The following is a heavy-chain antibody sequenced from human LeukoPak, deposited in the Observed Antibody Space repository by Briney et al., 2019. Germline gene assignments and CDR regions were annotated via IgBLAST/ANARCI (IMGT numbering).Heavy chain of an antibody. J-gene: IGHJ4*02. CDR3: VKDLSSGTQTFDC. Sequence: SGISCNRGSIGYADSVKGRFTISRDNAKNSLYLQMNSLRAEDTALYYCVKDLSSGTQTFDCWGQGTLVTVSS. CDR2: ISCNRGSI. V-gene: IGHV3-9*01. D-gene: IGHD3-22*01.